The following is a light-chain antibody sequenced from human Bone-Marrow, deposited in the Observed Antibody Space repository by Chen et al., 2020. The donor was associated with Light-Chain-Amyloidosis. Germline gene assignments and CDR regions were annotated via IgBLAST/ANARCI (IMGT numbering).Light chain of an antibody. V-gene: IGKV3-15*01. CDR1: QSVSSN. CDR2: GAS. CDR3: QQYNNWPLT. J-gene: IGKJ1*01. Sequence: IVMTQSPATLSVSPGERATLSCRASQSVSSNLAWYQQKPGQAPRLLLYGASARAPGIPARFSGSGFETDFTLTISTIQSEDFAVYYCQQYNNWPLTFGQGTRVDIK.